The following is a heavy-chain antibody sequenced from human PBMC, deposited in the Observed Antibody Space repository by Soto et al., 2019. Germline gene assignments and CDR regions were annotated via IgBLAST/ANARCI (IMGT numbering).Heavy chain of an antibody. CDR3: ARRWGHGDYFLFHL. D-gene: IGHD4-17*01. CDR1: GASISSGGFH. CDR2: VSYSGRS. J-gene: IGHJ1*01. Sequence: QLLLQESGPGLVKPSETLSLACNVSGASISSGGFHWDWIRQPPGKGLEWIGSVSYSGRSDYNPSLSSRLTISEVTSKNHFSLQLTSVTAADTAVYYCARRWGHGDYFLFHLWGHGNLVTVSS. V-gene: IGHV4-39*02.